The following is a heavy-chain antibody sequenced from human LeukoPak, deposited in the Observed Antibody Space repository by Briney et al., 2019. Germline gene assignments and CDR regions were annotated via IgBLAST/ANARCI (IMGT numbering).Heavy chain of an antibody. Sequence: GESLKISCKGSGYSXTSYWIGWVRQKPGKGLEWMGIIFPGDSDTRYSPSFQGQVTISADKSISTAYLQWSSLKASDTAMYYCATHPTRDGYNFFDYWGQGTLVTVSS. CDR2: IFPGDSDT. J-gene: IGHJ4*02. D-gene: IGHD5-24*01. CDR3: ATHPTRDGYNFFDY. CDR1: GYSXTSYW. V-gene: IGHV5-51*01.